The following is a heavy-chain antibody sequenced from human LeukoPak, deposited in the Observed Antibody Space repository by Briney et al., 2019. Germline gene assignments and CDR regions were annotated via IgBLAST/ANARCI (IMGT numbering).Heavy chain of an antibody. CDR2: TYYSGST. V-gene: IGHV4-59*08. CDR1: GGSISSYY. CDR3: ARHLAGYYFDY. J-gene: IGHJ4*02. D-gene: IGHD3-16*01. Sequence: SETLSLTCTVSGGSISSYYWSWIRQPPGKGLEWIGYTYYSGSTNYNPSLKSRVTISVDTSKNQFSLKLSSVTAADTAVYYCARHLAGYYFDYWGQGTLVTVSS.